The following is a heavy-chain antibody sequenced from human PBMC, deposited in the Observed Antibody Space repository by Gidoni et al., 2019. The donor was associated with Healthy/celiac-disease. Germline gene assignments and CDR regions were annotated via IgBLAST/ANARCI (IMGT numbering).Heavy chain of an antibody. V-gene: IGHV3-49*03. J-gene: IGHJ4*02. CDR3: TREGGYSYGV. CDR1: GFTFGDYA. Sequence: EVQLVESGGGLVQPGRSLRLSCTASGFTFGDYAMSWFRQAPGKGLEWVGFIRSKAYGGTTEYAASVKGRFTISRDDSKSIAYLQMNSLKTEDTAVYYCTREGGYSYGVWGQGTLVTVSS. D-gene: IGHD5-18*01. CDR2: IRSKAYGGTT.